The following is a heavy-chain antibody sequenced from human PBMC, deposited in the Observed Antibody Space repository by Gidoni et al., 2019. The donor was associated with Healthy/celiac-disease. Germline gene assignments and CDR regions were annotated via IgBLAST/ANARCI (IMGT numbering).Heavy chain of an antibody. CDR3: ARVNYGSGSYYNDWFDP. CDR2: IYYSGST. J-gene: IGHJ5*02. CDR1: GGSISSYY. D-gene: IGHD3-10*01. V-gene: IGHV4-59*01. Sequence: QVQLQESGPGLVKPSETLSLTCTVSGGSISSYYWSWIRQPPGKGLEWIGYIYYSGSTNYNPSLKSRVTISVDTSKNQFSLKLSSVTAADTAVYYCARVNYGSGSYYNDWFDPWGQGTLVTVSS.